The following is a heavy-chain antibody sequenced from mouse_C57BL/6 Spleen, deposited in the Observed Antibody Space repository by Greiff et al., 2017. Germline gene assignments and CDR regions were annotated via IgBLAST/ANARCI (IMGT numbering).Heavy chain of an antibody. D-gene: IGHD3-2*02. J-gene: IGHJ4*01. V-gene: IGHV1-64*01. CDR2: IHPNSGST. CDR3: ARWTAQVYYAMDY. CDR1: GYTFTSYW. Sequence: VQLQQPGAELVKPGASVKLSCKASGYTFTSYWMHWVKQRPGQGLEWIGMIHPNSGSTNYNEKFKSKATLTVDKSSSTAYMQLSSLTSEDSAVYYCARWTAQVYYAMDYWGQGTLVTVSS.